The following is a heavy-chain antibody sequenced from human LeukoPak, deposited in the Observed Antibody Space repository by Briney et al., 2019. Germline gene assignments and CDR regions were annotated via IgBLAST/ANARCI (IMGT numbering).Heavy chain of an antibody. D-gene: IGHD3-16*01. Sequence: GGSLRLSCSASGFTFSDYDMTWFRQAPGKGLEWVSSISGLSSHIYYGDSVKGRFSISRDNAKNSLYLQMNSLGAEDTAVYYCGRAFPPLRTSSAGDLWGQGTLVAVSS. J-gene: IGHJ4*02. CDR1: GFTFSDYD. V-gene: IGHV3-21*01. CDR2: ISGLSSHI. CDR3: GRAFPPLRTSSAGDL.